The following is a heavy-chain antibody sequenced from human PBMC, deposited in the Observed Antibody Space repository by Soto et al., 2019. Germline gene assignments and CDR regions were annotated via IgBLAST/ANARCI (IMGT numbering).Heavy chain of an antibody. J-gene: IGHJ4*02. CDR3: VKDLDRFGVVIIPKIY. Sequence: GGSLRLSCAASGFTFSSYAMSWVRQAPGKGLEWVSAISGSGGSTYYADSVKGRFTISRDNSKNTLYLQMNSLRAEDTAVYYWVKDLDRFGVVIIPKIYWGQGTLVTVSS. CDR1: GFTFSSYA. D-gene: IGHD3-3*01. CDR2: ISGSGGST. V-gene: IGHV3-23*01.